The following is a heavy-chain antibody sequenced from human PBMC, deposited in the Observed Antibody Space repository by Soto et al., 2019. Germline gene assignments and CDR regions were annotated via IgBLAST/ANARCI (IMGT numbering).Heavy chain of an antibody. V-gene: IGHV1-18*01. J-gene: IGHJ4*02. CDR3: ARRLMWDRKEHFVDC. D-gene: IGHD1-26*01. CDR1: GYSLITYS. CDR2: INPYNDNT. Sequence: QVKLVQSGAEVKKPGASVKVSCTASGYSLITYSVTWVRQAPGQGLEWMGWINPYNDNTNYSHTLQGTLTFTTDTSTNTAYMDLRSRSPYATAGYSCARRLMWDRKEHFVDCWGQGTRVTVSS.